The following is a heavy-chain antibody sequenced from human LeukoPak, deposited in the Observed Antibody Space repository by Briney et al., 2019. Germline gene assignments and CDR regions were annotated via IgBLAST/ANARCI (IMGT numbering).Heavy chain of an antibody. D-gene: IGHD3-3*01. CDR2: ISSSSSYI. V-gene: IGHV3-21*01. CDR3: ASDLDYDFWSGMN. Sequence: GGSLRLSXAASGFTFSSYSMNWVRQAPGKGLEWVSSISSSSSYIYYADSVKGRFTISRDNAKNSLYLQMNSLRAEDTAVYYCASDLDYDFWSGMNWGQGTLVTVSS. CDR1: GFTFSSYS. J-gene: IGHJ4*02.